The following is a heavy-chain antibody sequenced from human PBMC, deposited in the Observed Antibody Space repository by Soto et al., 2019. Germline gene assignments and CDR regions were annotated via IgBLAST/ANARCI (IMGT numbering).Heavy chain of an antibody. Sequence: ASVKVSCKASGYTFTSYAISWVRQAPGQGLEWMGWISAYNGNTNYAQQLQGRVTMTTDTSTSTAYMKLRSLRSDDTAVYYCARDRRGDFWSGSHYYYYYGMDVWGQGTTVTVSS. D-gene: IGHD3-3*01. CDR2: ISAYNGNT. J-gene: IGHJ6*02. CDR3: ARDRRGDFWSGSHYYYYYGMDV. CDR1: GYTFTSYA. V-gene: IGHV1-18*04.